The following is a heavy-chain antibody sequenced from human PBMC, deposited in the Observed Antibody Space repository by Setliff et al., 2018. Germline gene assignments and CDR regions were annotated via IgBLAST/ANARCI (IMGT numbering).Heavy chain of an antibody. CDR2: GSTGKI. J-gene: IGHJ4*02. D-gene: IGHD5-18*01. CDR1: GFSFSDYA. Sequence: GGSLRLSCAASGFSFSDYAMSWVRQAPRKGLEWVSGGSTGKIDYADSVKGRFTMSRDSSTNTLYLQMNSLRGEDTAVYYCAKDLSSNTAASYFFDLWGQGTQVTVSS. CDR3: AKDLSSNTAASYFFDL. V-gene: IGHV3-23*01.